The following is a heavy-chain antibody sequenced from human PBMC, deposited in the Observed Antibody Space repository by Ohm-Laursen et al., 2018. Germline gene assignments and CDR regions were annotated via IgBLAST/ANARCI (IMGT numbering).Heavy chain of an antibody. CDR2: ISSSSSYI. J-gene: IGHJ6*02. D-gene: IGHD5-12*01. CDR3: ARDVAHGGYGFGMDV. Sequence: SLRLSCSASGFTFSSYSMNWVRQAPGQGLEWVSSISSSSSYIYYADSVKGRFTISRDNAKNSLYLQMNSLRAEDTAVYYCARDVAHGGYGFGMDVWGQGTTVTVSS. CDR1: GFTFSSYS. V-gene: IGHV3-21*01.